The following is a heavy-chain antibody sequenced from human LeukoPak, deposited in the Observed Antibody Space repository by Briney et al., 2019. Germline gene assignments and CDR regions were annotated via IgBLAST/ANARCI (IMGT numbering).Heavy chain of an antibody. CDR1: GGSINGGNYY. CDR2: IYPSGST. Sequence: SETLSLTCTVSGGSINGGNYYWTWIRQPAGKGLEWIGRIYPSGSTNYNPSLTSRVTISVDTSKNQFSLKLSSVTAADTAVYYCANSIDFDYGDYYFDYWGQGALVTISS. J-gene: IGHJ4*02. CDR3: ANSIDFDYGDYYFDY. V-gene: IGHV4-61*02. D-gene: IGHD4-17*01.